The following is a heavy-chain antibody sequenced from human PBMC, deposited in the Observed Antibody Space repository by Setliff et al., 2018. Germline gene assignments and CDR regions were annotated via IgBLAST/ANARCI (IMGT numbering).Heavy chain of an antibody. J-gene: IGHJ3*02. Sequence: KTSETLSLTCTVSGGSISSGGYYWSWIRQPPGKGLEWIGEINHSGSTNCNPSLKSRVTISVDTSKNQFSLKLSSVTAADTAVYYCARGKIRITMIVVPTGGAFDIWGQGAMVTVSS. CDR1: GGSISSGGYY. CDR3: ARGKIRITMIVVPTGGAFDI. D-gene: IGHD3-22*01. CDR2: INHSGST. V-gene: IGHV4-39*07.